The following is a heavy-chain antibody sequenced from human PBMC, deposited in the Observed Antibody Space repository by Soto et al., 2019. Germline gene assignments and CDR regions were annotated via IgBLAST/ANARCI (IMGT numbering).Heavy chain of an antibody. J-gene: IGHJ4*02. Sequence: GGSLRLSCAASGFTFSSYGMHWVRQAPGTGREWVAVISYDGSNKHDARSLTGRFTISRDNSKNTLSVQMDSLRAEDTAVYYCARDHDSSDYSPANFDYWGQGTLVPVSS. CDR3: ARDHDSSDYSPANFDY. CDR2: ISYDGSNK. D-gene: IGHD3-22*01. V-gene: IGHV3-30*19. CDR1: GFTFSSYG.